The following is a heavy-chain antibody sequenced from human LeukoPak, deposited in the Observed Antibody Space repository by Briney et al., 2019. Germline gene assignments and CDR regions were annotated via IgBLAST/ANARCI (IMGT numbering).Heavy chain of an antibody. Sequence: SETLSLTCTVSGGSISSYYWSWIRQPPGKGLEWIGYIYYSGSTNYNPSLKSRVTISVDTSKNQFPLKLSSVTAADTAVYYCARYYYGSGSYLDYWGQGTLVTVSS. CDR1: GGSISSYY. V-gene: IGHV4-59*01. J-gene: IGHJ4*02. CDR2: IYYSGST. CDR3: ARYYYGSGSYLDY. D-gene: IGHD3-10*01.